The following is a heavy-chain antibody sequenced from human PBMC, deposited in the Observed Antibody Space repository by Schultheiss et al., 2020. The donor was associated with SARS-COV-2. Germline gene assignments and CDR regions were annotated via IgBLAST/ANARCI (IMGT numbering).Heavy chain of an antibody. V-gene: IGHV4-39*01. CDR1: GGSISSSSYY. D-gene: IGHD3-10*01. CDR2: IYYSGST. J-gene: IGHJ4*02. CDR3: ATLRGDPGAGY. Sequence: SETLSLTCTVSGGSISSSSYYWGWIRQPPGKGLEWIGSIYYSGSTYYNPSLKSRVTISVDTSKNQFSLKLSSVTAADTAVYYCATLRGDPGAGYWGQGTLVTVSS.